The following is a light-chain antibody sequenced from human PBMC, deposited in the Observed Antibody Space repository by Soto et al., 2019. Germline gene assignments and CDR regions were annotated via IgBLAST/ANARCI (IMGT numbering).Light chain of an antibody. CDR3: QQYHNWPLT. CDR2: GAS. CDR1: PSVSSN. Sequence: EIVLTQSPATLSVSPGERATLSCRASPSVSSNLAWYQQKPGQAPRLLIYGASTRATGIPARFSGSGSGTDFPLTISSLQSEDFAVYYCQQYHNWPLTFGGGTKVEIK. J-gene: IGKJ4*01. V-gene: IGKV3-15*01.